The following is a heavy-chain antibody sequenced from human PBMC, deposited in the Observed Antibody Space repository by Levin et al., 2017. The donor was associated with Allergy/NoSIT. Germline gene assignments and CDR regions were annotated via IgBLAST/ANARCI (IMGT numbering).Heavy chain of an antibody. CDR2: IIPIFGTA. Sequence: KISCKASGYTFTGYYMHWVRQAPGQGLEWMGGIIPIFGTANYAQKFQGRVTITADESTSTAYMELSSLRSEDTAVYYCARGPSSSWHSAYYYYYGMDVWGQGTTVTVSS. CDR1: GYTFTGYY. V-gene: IGHV1-69*01. J-gene: IGHJ6*02. CDR3: ARGPSSSWHSAYYYYYGMDV. D-gene: IGHD6-13*01.